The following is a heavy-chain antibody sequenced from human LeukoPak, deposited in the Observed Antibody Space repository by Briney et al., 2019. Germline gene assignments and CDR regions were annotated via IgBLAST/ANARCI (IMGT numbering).Heavy chain of an antibody. CDR2: ISSSSYI. V-gene: IGHV3-21*01. CDR1: GFTFSSYS. J-gene: IGHJ4*02. D-gene: IGHD6-6*01. CDR3: ARDKLEYSSSSPFDY. Sequence: GGSLRLSCAASGFTFSSYSMNWVRQAPGKGLEWVSSISSSSYIYYADSVKGRFTISRDNAKNSLYLQMNSLRAEDTAVYYCARDKLEYSSSSPFDYWGQGTLVTVSS.